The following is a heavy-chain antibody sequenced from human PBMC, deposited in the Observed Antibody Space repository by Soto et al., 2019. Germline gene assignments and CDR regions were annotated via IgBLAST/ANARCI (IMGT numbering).Heavy chain of an antibody. J-gene: IGHJ4*02. D-gene: IGHD3-22*01. CDR2: ISSSSSYI. V-gene: IGHV3-21*01. Sequence: PGGSLRLSCAASGFTFSIYSMNWVRQAPGKGLEWVSSISSSSSYIYYADSVKGRFTISRDNAKNSLYLQMNSLRAEDTAVYYCARDDYDSSGYLYWGQGTLVTVSS. CDR3: ARDDYDSSGYLY. CDR1: GFTFSIYS.